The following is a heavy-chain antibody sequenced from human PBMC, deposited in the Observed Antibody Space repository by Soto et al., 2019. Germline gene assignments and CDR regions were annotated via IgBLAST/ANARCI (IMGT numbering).Heavy chain of an antibody. D-gene: IGHD3-3*01. CDR2: IYPGDSDT. Sequence: GGSLNSACKGAGYSFTSYWIGWVRQMPGKGLEWMGIIYPGDSDTRYSPSFQGQVTISADKSISTAYLQGSSLKASDTAMYYCAIALWSGYYETGVRYSYYGMAFCGQGTSVTVSS. CDR3: AIALWSGYYETGVRYSYYGMAF. CDR1: GYSFTSYW. J-gene: IGHJ6*02. V-gene: IGHV5-51*03.